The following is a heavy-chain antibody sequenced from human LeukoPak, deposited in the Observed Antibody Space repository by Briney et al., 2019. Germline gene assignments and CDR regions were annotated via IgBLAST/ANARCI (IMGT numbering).Heavy chain of an antibody. Sequence: ASVKVSCKASGYTFTSYGISWVRQAPGQGLEWMGWISAYNGNTNYAQKLQGRVTITRDMSTGTAYMELSGLRSDDTAVYYCAADDQQLLMWGQGTLVTVSS. D-gene: IGHD2-21*01. CDR2: ISAYNGNT. CDR1: GYTFTSYG. V-gene: IGHV1-18*01. J-gene: IGHJ4*02. CDR3: AADDQQLLM.